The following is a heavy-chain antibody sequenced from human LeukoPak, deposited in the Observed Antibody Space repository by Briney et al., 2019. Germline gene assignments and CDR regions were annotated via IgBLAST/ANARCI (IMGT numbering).Heavy chain of an antibody. V-gene: IGHV1-69*04. CDR1: GGTFSSYA. CDR3: AREDCSSTSCYGWFDY. CDR2: IIPTLGIA. D-gene: IGHD2-2*01. J-gene: IGHJ4*02. Sequence: GASVKVSCKASGGTFSSYAISWVRQAPGQGLEWMGRIIPTLGIANYAQKFQGRVTITADKSTSTAYMELSSLRSDDTAVYYCAREDCSSTSCYGWFDYWGQGTLVTVSS.